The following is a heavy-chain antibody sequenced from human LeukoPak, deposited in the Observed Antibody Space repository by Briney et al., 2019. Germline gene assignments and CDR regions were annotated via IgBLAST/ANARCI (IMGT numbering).Heavy chain of an antibody. CDR1: GFTFSSDA. CDR3: ARLGYCSSTSCPGDRYGMDG. CDR2: ISYDGSNK. Sequence: GGSLRVSCAASGFTFSSDAMHWVRQAPGKGLEWVALISYDGSNKYYADSVKGRFTISRDNSKNTRYLQMNSLRAEDTAVYYCARLGYCSSTSCPGDRYGMDGWGQGTTVTVPS. V-gene: IGHV3-30-3*01. J-gene: IGHJ6*02. D-gene: IGHD2-2*01.